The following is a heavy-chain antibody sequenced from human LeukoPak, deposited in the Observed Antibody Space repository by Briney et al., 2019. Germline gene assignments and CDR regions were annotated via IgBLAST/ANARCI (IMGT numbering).Heavy chain of an antibody. CDR1: GFTFSSYS. J-gene: IGHJ6*03. D-gene: IGHD6-13*01. Sequence: GGSLRLSCAASGFTFSSYSMNWVRQAPGKGLEWVSSISSSSSYIYYADSVKGRFTISRDNAKNSLYLQMNSLRAEDTAVYYCARDGIASSSWYYYYYYYMDVWGKGTTVTVSS. CDR3: ARDGIASSSWYYYYYYYMDV. CDR2: ISSSSSYI. V-gene: IGHV3-21*04.